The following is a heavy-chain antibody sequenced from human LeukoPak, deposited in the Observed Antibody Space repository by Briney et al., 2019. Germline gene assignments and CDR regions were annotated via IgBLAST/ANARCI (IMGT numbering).Heavy chain of an antibody. J-gene: IGHJ4*02. Sequence: GGSLRLSCAASGFTFSSYAMSWVRQALGKGLEWVANIKQDGSEKFYVDSVKGRLTISRDNAKNSLYLQMNSLRVEDTAVYYCARVQGSSGPGIFEYWGQGTLVTVSS. CDR2: IKQDGSEK. V-gene: IGHV3-7*01. CDR1: GFTFSSYA. CDR3: ARVQGSSGPGIFEY. D-gene: IGHD6-19*01.